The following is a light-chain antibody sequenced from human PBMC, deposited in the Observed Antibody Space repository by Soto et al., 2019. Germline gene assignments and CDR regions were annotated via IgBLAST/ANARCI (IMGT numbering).Light chain of an antibody. CDR3: SSYTASSAPYV. CDR2: DVS. Sequence: QSALTQPASVSGSPGQSITISCTGTSSDVGGYNYVSWYQQHPDKAPKLMIYDVSNRPSGVSNRFSGSKSGNTASLTIYGLQAEDEADYYCSSYTASSAPYVFGSGTKLTVL. V-gene: IGLV2-14*01. CDR1: SSDVGGYNY. J-gene: IGLJ1*01.